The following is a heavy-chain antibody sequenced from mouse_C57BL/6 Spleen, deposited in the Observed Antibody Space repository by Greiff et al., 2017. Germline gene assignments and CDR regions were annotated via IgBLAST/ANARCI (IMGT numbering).Heavy chain of an antibody. CDR1: GFTFSSYA. V-gene: IGHV5-4*01. J-gene: IGHJ2*01. Sequence: EVHLVESGGGLVKPGGSLKLSCAASGFTFSSYAMSWVRQTPEKRLEWVATISDGGSYTYYPDNVKGRFTISRDNAKNNLYLQMSHLKSEDTAMYYCARGGGYCDYWGQGTTLTVSS. CDR3: ARGGGYCDY. CDR2: ISDGGSYT.